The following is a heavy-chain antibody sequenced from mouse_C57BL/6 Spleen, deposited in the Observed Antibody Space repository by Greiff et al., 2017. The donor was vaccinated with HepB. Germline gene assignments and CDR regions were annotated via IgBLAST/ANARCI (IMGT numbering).Heavy chain of an antibody. J-gene: IGHJ2*01. D-gene: IGHD1-1*01. CDR2: IDPKDGET. CDR1: GFTIKDYY. Sequence: VQLQQSGAELVKPGASVKLSCTASGFTIKDYYMHWVKQRTEQGLEWIGRIDPKDGETKYAAKFQGKATITADTSSNTAYLQLSSLTSEDTAVYYCARAGYYGSSMDYWGQGTTLTVSS. CDR3: ARAGYYGSSMDY. V-gene: IGHV14-2*01.